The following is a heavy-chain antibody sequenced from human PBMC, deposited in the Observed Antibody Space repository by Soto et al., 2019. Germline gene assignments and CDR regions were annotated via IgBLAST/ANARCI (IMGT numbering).Heavy chain of an antibody. CDR1: GFSFTNYW. V-gene: IGHV3-7*01. D-gene: IGHD4-17*01. CDR2: IKRDESEK. CDR3: ATEPRYGDYENY. J-gene: IGHJ4*02. Sequence: GSLRLSCTASGFSFTNYWMSWVRQAPGKGLEWVANIKRDESEKYYVDSVKGRFTISRDNAKNSLYLQMNSLRAEDTAVYYCATEPRYGDYENYWGQGTLVTVS.